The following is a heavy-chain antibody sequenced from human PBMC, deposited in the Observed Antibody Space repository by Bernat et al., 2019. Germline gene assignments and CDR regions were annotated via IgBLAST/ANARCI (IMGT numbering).Heavy chain of an antibody. CDR2: ISYDGSNT. J-gene: IGHJ4*02. Sequence: QLQLVESGGCVVQPGRSLRLSCAASGFTFSSYGMHWVRQAPGKGLEWVAVISYDGSNTYYADSVKGRFTISRDNSKNTLYLQMNSLRAEDTAVYYCAKAVGSSSSMDDYWGQGTLVTVSS. CDR3: AKAVGSSSSMDDY. D-gene: IGHD6-6*01. V-gene: IGHV3-30*18. CDR1: GFTFSSYG.